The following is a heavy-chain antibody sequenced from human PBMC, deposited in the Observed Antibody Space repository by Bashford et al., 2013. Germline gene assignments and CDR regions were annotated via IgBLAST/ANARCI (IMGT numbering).Heavy chain of an antibody. CDR1: GGSITSRNYY. Sequence: SETLSLTCTVSGGSITSRNYYWGWIRQSPGKGLEWIGTIFYSGTTYYNSSLKSRVTISVDTSKKQFSLKLSSVTAADTAVYYCARGMGSYGSGGRWFDPVGPGEPWVTVSS. D-gene: IGHD5-18*01. V-gene: IGHV4-39*01. CDR2: IFYSGTT. CDR3: ARGMGSYGSGGRWFDP. J-gene: IGHJ5*02.